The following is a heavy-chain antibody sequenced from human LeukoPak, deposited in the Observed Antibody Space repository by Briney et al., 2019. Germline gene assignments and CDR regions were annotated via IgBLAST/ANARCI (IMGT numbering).Heavy chain of an antibody. CDR3: AKDIRYSSGPFGY. J-gene: IGHJ4*02. Sequence: PGRSLRLSCAASGFTFDDYAMHWVRQAPGKGLEWVSGISWNSGSIGYADSVKGRFTISRDNAKNSLYLQMNSLRAEDTALYYCAKDIRYSSGPFGYWGQGTLVTVSS. CDR1: GFTFDDYA. D-gene: IGHD6-19*01. V-gene: IGHV3-9*01. CDR2: ISWNSGSI.